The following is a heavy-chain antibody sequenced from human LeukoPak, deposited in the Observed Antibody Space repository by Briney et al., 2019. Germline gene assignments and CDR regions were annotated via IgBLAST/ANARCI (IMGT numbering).Heavy chain of an antibody. D-gene: IGHD2-15*01. V-gene: IGHV1-69*13. Sequence: GASVKVSCKASGGTFSSYAISWVRQAPGQGLEWMGGIIPIFGTANYAQKFQGRVTITADESTSTAYMELSSLRSEDTAVYYCANALGYCGGGSCYYYYYGMDVWGQGTTVTVSS. CDR1: GGTFSSYA. J-gene: IGHJ6*02. CDR2: IIPIFGTA. CDR3: ANALGYCGGGSCYYYYYGMDV.